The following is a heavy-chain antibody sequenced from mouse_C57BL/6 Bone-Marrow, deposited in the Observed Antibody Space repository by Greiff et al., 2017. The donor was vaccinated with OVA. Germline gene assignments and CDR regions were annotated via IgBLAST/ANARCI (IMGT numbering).Heavy chain of an antibody. V-gene: IGHV2-6-1*01. D-gene: IGHD1-1*01. Sequence: VMLVESGPGLVAPSQSLSITCTVSGFSLTSYGVHWVRQPPGKGLEWLVVIWSDGSTTYTSALKSILSISKDNSKSQVFLKMNSLQTDDTAMYYCARQNDFAMYYYGSSPYYYAMDYWGQGTSVTVSA. CDR3: ARQNDFAMYYYGSSPYYYAMDY. CDR1: GFSLTSYG. CDR2: IWSDGST. J-gene: IGHJ4*01.